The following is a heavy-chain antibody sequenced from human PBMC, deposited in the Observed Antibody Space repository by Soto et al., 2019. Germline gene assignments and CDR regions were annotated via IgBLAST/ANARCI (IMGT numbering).Heavy chain of an antibody. D-gene: IGHD3-10*01. CDR2: IWYDGSNK. CDR3: ARAFTRFYGSGVNWFDP. V-gene: IGHV3-33*01. Sequence: QVQLVESGGGVVQPGRSLRLSCVASGFTFSSYGMHWVRQAPGKGLEWVAVIWYDGSNKYYADSVKGRFTISRDNSKNTLYLQMNSLRAEDTAVYYCARAFTRFYGSGVNWFDPWGQGTLVTVSS. J-gene: IGHJ5*02. CDR1: GFTFSSYG.